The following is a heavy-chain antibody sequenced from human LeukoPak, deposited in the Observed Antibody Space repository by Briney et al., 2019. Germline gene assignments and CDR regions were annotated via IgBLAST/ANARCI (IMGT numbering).Heavy chain of an antibody. CDR2: ISSGSTYT. Sequence: GGSLRLSCAASGFTFSDHYMSWIRQAPGKRLEWVSYISSGSTYTNYAHFVEGRFTISRDNAKNALYLQMNRLRAEDTAVYYCARGDYGGDYFDYWGQGTLVTVSS. CDR3: ARGDYGGDYFDY. D-gene: IGHD4-23*01. CDR1: GFTFSDHY. J-gene: IGHJ4*02. V-gene: IGHV3-11*05.